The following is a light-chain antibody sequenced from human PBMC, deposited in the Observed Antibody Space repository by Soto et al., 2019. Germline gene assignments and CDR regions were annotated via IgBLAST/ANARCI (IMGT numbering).Light chain of an antibody. V-gene: IGLV2-11*01. Sequence: QSALTQPRSVSGSPGQSVTISCTGTSSDVGAYNYVSWYQQHPGKAPTLMIYDVTNRPSGVPDRFSGSKSANTASLTISGLQAEYEADYYCSSYAGRYTWVFGGGTKLTVL. CDR2: DVT. CDR1: SSDVGAYNY. CDR3: SSYAGRYTWV. J-gene: IGLJ3*02.